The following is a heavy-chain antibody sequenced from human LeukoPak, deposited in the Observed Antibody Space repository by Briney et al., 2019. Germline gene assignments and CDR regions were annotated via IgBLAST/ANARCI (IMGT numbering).Heavy chain of an antibody. Sequence: GGSLRLSCTASGFTFSRYWMTWVRQAPGKGLEWVANIKEDGSAKYYVDSMKGRFTISRDNAKNSLYLQINSLRAEDTAVYYCARGVNYFVLEYWGQGTLVTISS. CDR2: IKEDGSAK. CDR1: GFTFSRYW. V-gene: IGHV3-7*02. J-gene: IGHJ4*02. CDR3: ARGVNYFVLEY. D-gene: IGHD3-10*02.